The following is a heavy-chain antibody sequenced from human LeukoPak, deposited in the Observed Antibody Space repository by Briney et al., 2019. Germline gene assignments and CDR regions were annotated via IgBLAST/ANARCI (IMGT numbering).Heavy chain of an antibody. CDR3: ARPSRGQVIPYAFDI. CDR2: IFYSGTT. Sequence: SETLSLTCTVSGGSISSSSYYWGWIRQSPGKGLEWIGSIFYSGTTYYNPSLKSRVTISVDTSKNQFSLKLSSVTAAETAVYYCARPSRGQVIPYAFDIWGQGTMVTVSS. D-gene: IGHD3-10*01. V-gene: IGHV4-39*01. CDR1: GGSISSSSYY. J-gene: IGHJ3*02.